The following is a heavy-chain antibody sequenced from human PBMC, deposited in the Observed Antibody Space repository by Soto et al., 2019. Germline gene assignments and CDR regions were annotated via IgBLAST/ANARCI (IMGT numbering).Heavy chain of an antibody. Sequence: PGGSLRLSCEASGFTFSSVSMNWVRQVPGKGQERVASISSASSETWYADSVKGRFIISRDNAQNSLFLQMNTLRPEDSAIYYCARVAYWGPGTQVTVSS. V-gene: IGHV3-21*01. CDR2: ISSASSET. CDR1: GFTFSSVS. CDR3: ARVAY. J-gene: IGHJ4*02.